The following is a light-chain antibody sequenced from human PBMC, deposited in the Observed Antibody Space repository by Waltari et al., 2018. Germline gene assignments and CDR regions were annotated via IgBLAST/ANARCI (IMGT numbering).Light chain of an antibody. CDR1: QSLLHTNGYNY. V-gene: IGKV2-28*01. CDR2: LGS. J-gene: IGKJ2*03. CDR3: MQALQTPYS. Sequence: EIVMTQSPLSLPVTPGEPASVSCKSSQSLLHTNGYNYLDWYLQKPGQSPQLLIYLGSSRASGVPDRFSGSESGTDFTLRISRVEAEDVGVYYCMQALQTPYSFGQGTKLEIK.